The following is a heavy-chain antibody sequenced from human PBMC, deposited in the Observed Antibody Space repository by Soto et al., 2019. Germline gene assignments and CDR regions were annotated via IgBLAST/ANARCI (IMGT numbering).Heavy chain of an antibody. CDR2: INAGNGNT. V-gene: IGHV1-3*01. J-gene: IGHJ3*02. CDR3: ARIRNTVDLPDAFDI. CDR1: GYTFTSYA. Sequence: QVQLVQSGAEVKKPGASVKVSCKASGYTFTSYAMHWVRQAPGQRLEWMGWINAGNGNTKYSQKFQGRVTITRDTYASTDYMERSSLRSEYTAVYYCARIRNTVDLPDAFDIWGQGRMVNVSS. D-gene: IGHD4-17*01.